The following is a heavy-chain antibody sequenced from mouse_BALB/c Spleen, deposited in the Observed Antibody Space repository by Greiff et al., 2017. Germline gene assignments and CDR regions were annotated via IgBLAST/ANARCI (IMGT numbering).Heavy chain of an antibody. CDR1: GFTFSSYT. Sequence: EVQVVESGGGLVKPGGSLKLSCAASGFTFSSYTMSWVRQTPEKRLEWVATISSGGSYTYYPDSVKGRFTISRDNAKNTLYLQMSSLKSEDTAMYYCTRDSGYYGYDDGYAMDYWGQGTSVTVSS. J-gene: IGHJ4*01. CDR2: ISSGGSYT. V-gene: IGHV5-6-4*01. D-gene: IGHD2-2*01. CDR3: TRDSGYYGYDDGYAMDY.